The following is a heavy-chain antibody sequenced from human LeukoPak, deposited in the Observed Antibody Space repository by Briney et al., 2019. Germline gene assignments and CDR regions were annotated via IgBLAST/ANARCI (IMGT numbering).Heavy chain of an antibody. D-gene: IGHD2-15*01. J-gene: IGHJ4*02. CDR1: GYTLTELS. V-gene: IGHV1-24*01. CDR2: FDPEDGET. CDR3: ATVTPSVVVVAATQYFDY. Sequence: RASVKVSCKVSGYTLTELSMHWVRQAPGKGLEWMGGFDPEDGETIYAQKFQGRVTMTEDTSTDTAYMELSSLRSEDTAVYYCATVTPSVVVVAATQYFDYWGQGTLVTVSS.